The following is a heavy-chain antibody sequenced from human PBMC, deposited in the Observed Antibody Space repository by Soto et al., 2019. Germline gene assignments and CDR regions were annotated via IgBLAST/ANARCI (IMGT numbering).Heavy chain of an antibody. V-gene: IGHV3-33*01. Sequence: QVQLVESGGGVVQPGRSLRLSCAASGFTFSKYGMHWVRQAPGKGLEWVADIWYDGGNKYYGDSVKGRFTISRDNSKNTLYLQMNSLRAEDTAVYYCARDESYGYSYWGQGTLVTVSS. CDR1: GFTFSKYG. CDR2: IWYDGGNK. J-gene: IGHJ4*02. D-gene: IGHD5-18*01. CDR3: ARDESYGYSY.